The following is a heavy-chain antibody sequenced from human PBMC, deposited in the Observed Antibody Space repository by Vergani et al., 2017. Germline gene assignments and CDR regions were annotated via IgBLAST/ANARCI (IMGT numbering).Heavy chain of an antibody. V-gene: IGHV1-3*01. Sequence: QVQLVQSGAEVKKPGASVKVSCKASGYTFTSYAMHWVRQAPGQRLEWMGWINASNGNTKYSQKFQGRVTITRDTSASTAYMELNSLRSEDTAVYYCARGPKLLWFGELLNWGQGTLVTVSS. CDR1: GYTFTSYA. J-gene: IGHJ4*02. D-gene: IGHD3-10*01. CDR2: INASNGNT. CDR3: ARGPKLLWFGELLN.